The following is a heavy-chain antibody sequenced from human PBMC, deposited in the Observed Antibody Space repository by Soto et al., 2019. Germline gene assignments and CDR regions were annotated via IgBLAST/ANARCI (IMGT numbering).Heavy chain of an antibody. CDR3: AKDYYDSSFIDY. D-gene: IGHD3-22*01. V-gene: IGHV3-30*18. CDR1: GFTFSSYG. Sequence: LRLSCAASGFTFSSYGMHWVRQAPGKGLEWVAVISYDGSNKYYADSVKGRFTISRDNSKNTLYLQMNSLRAEDTAVYYCAKDYYDSSFIDYWGQGTLVTVSS. CDR2: ISYDGSNK. J-gene: IGHJ4*02.